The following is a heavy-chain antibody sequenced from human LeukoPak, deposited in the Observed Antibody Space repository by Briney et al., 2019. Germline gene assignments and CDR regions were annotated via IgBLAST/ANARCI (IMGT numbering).Heavy chain of an antibody. D-gene: IGHD6-13*01. J-gene: IGHJ4*02. CDR3: ARGQHRIAAADTAAFDY. Sequence: GGSLRLSCAASGFTFSSYSMNWVRQAPGKGLEWVSSITRSSYIYYADSVKGRFTVSRDNSKNTLYLQMNSLRADDTAVYYCARGQHRIAAADTAAFDYWGQGTLVTVSS. CDR1: GFTFSSYS. V-gene: IGHV3-21*01. CDR2: ITRSSYI.